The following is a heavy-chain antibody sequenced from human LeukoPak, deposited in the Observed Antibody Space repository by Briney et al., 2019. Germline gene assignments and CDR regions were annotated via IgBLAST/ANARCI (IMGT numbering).Heavy chain of an antibody. D-gene: IGHD1-26*01. J-gene: IGHJ4*02. V-gene: IGHV4-34*01. CDR2: INHSGST. CDR3: ARAWELPLVYFDY. CDR1: GGSFSSYY. Sequence: SETLSLTCAVYGGSFSSYYWSWIRQPPGKGLEWIGEINHSGSTNYNPSLKSRVTISVDTSKNQFSLKLSSVTAADTAVYYCARAWELPLVYFDYWGQGTLVTVSS.